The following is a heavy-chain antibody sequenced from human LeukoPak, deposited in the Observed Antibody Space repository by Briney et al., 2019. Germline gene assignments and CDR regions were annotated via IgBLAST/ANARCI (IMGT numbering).Heavy chain of an antibody. CDR3: ARVVGSWYYFDY. Sequence: SETLSLTCTVSRGSISSGSYYWSWIRQPAGKGLERIGRIYTSGSTNYNPSLKSRVTISVDTSKNQFSLKLSSATAADTAVYYCARVVGSWYYFDYWGQGTLVTVSS. CDR1: RGSISSGSYY. D-gene: IGHD6-13*01. CDR2: IYTSGST. V-gene: IGHV4-61*02. J-gene: IGHJ4*02.